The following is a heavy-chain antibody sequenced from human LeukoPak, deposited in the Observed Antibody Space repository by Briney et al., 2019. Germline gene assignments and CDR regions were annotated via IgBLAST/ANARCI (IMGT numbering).Heavy chain of an antibody. CDR1: GYSFTSYW. CDR3: ARQGSIAAAGDEVDY. Sequence: GESLKISCKGSGYSFTSYWISWVRQMPGKGLEWMGRFGPSDSYTNHSPSFQGHVTISADKSISTAYLQWSSLKASDTAMYYCARQGSIAAAGDEVDYWGQGTLVTVSS. V-gene: IGHV5-10-1*01. D-gene: IGHD6-13*01. CDR2: FGPSDSYT. J-gene: IGHJ4*02.